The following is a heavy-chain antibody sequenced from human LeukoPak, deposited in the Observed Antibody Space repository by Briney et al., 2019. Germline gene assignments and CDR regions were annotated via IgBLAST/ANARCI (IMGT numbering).Heavy chain of an antibody. CDR3: ARYGFSAVWQGGWHAFDI. CDR1: GYTFTSYY. D-gene: IGHD2-15*01. CDR2: INPTAGDT. J-gene: IGHJ3*02. Sequence: ASVKVSCKASGYTFTSYYMHWVRQAPGQGLEWMGIINPTAGDTTYAQKFQGRLTMTRDMSTSTVYMELSSLTSEDTAVFYCARYGFSAVWQGGWHAFDIWGQGTVVTVSS. V-gene: IGHV1-46*01.